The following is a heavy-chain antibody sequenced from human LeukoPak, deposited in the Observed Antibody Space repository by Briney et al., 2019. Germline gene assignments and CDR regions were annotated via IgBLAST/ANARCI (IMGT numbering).Heavy chain of an antibody. V-gene: IGHV3-11*06. J-gene: IGHJ4*02. Sequence: GGSLRLSCAASGFTFSDYYMSWIRQAPGKGLEWVSYINPSSTNTNYADSVKGRFTISRDNAKNTLYLQMNSLRAEDTAVYYCASKAGLALDYWGQGTLVTVSS. CDR1: GFTFSDYY. CDR2: INPSSTNT. CDR3: ASKAGLALDY. D-gene: IGHD6-13*01.